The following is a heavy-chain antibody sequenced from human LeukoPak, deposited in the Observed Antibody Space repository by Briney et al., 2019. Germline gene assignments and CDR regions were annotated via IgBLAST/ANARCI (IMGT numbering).Heavy chain of an antibody. Sequence: ASVNVSCRASGFTFTIYDINWVRQSTGQGLEWMGWMNPISGHTGKAQKLQGRVTMTRDTSLDTAYMELSSLRSEDTAVYYCETGDKIHWYCDLWGRGTLVTVSS. V-gene: IGHV1-8*01. CDR3: ETGDKIHWYCDL. CDR2: MNPISGHT. CDR1: GFTFTIYD. D-gene: IGHD5-18*01. J-gene: IGHJ2*01.